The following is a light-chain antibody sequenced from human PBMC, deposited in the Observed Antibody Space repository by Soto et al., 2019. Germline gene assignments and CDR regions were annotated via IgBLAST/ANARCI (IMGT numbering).Light chain of an antibody. CDR1: QGISNY. CDR3: QKYTNVPA. J-gene: IGKJ4*01. V-gene: IGKV1-27*01. Sequence: DIQMTQSPSSLSASVGDRVTITCRASQGISNYLAWYQQIPGKVPKLLISAASTLQSGVPSRFSCSGSGTYFTLTISSLQPEDVATYYCQKYTNVPAFGGGTKVEIK. CDR2: AAS.